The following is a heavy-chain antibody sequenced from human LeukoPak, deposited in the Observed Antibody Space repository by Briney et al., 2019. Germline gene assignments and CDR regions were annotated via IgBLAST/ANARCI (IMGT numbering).Heavy chain of an antibody. CDR1: GYTLTELS. CDR3: ATDRYYGSGSYYEVDY. V-gene: IGHV1-24*01. CDR2: FDPEDGET. J-gene: IGHJ4*02. Sequence: ASVKVSCKVSGYTLTELSMHWVRQAPGKGLEWMGGFDPEDGETIYAQKFQGRVTMTEDTSTDTAYMELSSLRSEDSAVYYCATDRYYGSGSYYEVDYWGQGTLVTVSS. D-gene: IGHD3-10*01.